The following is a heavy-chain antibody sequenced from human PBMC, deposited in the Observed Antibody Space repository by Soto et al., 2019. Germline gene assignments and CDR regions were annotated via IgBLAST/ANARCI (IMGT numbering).Heavy chain of an antibody. J-gene: IGHJ4*02. Sequence: SETLSLTCTVSGGSISSGGYYWSWIRQHPGKGLEWIGYIYYSGSTYYNPSLKSRVTISVDTSKNQFSLNLTSVTAADTAVYYCGRDSSGYRSMEYWGQGTLVTVSS. V-gene: IGHV4-31*03. CDR3: GRDSSGYRSMEY. CDR2: IYYSGST. CDR1: GGSISSGGYY. D-gene: IGHD3-22*01.